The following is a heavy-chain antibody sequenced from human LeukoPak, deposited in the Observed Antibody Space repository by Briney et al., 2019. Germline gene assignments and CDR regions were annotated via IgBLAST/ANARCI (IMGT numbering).Heavy chain of an antibody. J-gene: IGHJ4*02. CDR2: INPNSGGT. Sequence: ASVTDSCKASGYTFTGYYMHWVRQAPGQGLEWMGWINPNSGGTNYAQKFQGRVTMTRDTSISTAYMELSRLRSDDTAVYYCARDSKWELRQFDYWGQGTLVTVSS. D-gene: IGHD1-26*01. CDR3: ARDSKWELRQFDY. V-gene: IGHV1-2*02. CDR1: GYTFTGYY.